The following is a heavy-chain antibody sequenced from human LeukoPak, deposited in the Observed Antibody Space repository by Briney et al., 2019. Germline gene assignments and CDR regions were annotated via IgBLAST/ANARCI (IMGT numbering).Heavy chain of an antibody. CDR1: GGSISSYY. Sequence: SETLSLTCTVSGGSISSYYWSWIRQPPGKGLEWIGYIYYSGSTNYNPSLKSRVTISVDTSKNQFSLKLSSVIAADTAVYYCAREGFDGGYRTFDYWGQGTLVTVSP. J-gene: IGHJ4*02. D-gene: IGHD5-12*01. CDR2: IYYSGST. CDR3: AREGFDGGYRTFDY. V-gene: IGHV4-59*01.